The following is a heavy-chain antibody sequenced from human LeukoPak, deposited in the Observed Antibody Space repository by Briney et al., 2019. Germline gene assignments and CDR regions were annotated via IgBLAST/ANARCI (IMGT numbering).Heavy chain of an antibody. D-gene: IGHD3-22*01. CDR2: IKQDGSEK. CDR1: GFTFSSYR. Sequence: GGSLRLSCAASGFTFSSYRTSWVRQAPGKGLEWVANIKQDGSEKYYVDSVKGRFTISRDNAKNSLDLQMNSLRAEDSAVYYCAREIVYFDKSYFDYWGQGSLVTVSS. CDR3: AREIVYFDKSYFDY. V-gene: IGHV3-7*01. J-gene: IGHJ4*02.